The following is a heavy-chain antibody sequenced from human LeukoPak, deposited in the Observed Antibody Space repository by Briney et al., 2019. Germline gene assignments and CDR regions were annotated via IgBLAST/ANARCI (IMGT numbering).Heavy chain of an antibody. V-gene: IGHV3-7*01. Sequence: PGGSLRLSCAASGFTLGVYWMTWVRQAPGKGLEWVANINQDGSEEHYLDSVKGRFTISRDNPRNSLSLQMSSLRAEDTAIYYCARNSESLTHPKYWGQGTLVTVSS. J-gene: IGHJ4*02. D-gene: IGHD1-14*01. CDR3: ARNSESLTHPKY. CDR1: GFTLGVYW. CDR2: INQDGSEE.